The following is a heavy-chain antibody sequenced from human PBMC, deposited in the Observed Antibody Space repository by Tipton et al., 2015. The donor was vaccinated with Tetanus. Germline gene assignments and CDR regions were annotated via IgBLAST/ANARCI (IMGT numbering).Heavy chain of an antibody. CDR1: GDSLSNGDYY. J-gene: IGHJ6*02. Sequence: TLSLTCTVSGDSLSNGDYYWSWIRQPPGKGLESIGYIYYSGSTHYNPSLKSRVTISVDTSKNQVSLRLNSVTAADTAVYFCARTPDYYYGMDVWGQGTTVTVSS. CDR3: ARTPDYYYGMDV. V-gene: IGHV4-30-4*01. CDR2: IYYSGST.